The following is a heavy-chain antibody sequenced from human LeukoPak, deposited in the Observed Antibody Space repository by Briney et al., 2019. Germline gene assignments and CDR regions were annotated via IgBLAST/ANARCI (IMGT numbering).Heavy chain of an antibody. CDR3: ARGARRSSSRVFDY. D-gene: IGHD6-13*01. CDR2: ISAYNGNT. V-gene: IGHV1-18*01. CDR1: GYTFTSYG. J-gene: IGHJ4*02. Sequence: GASVKVSCKASGYTFTSYGISWVRQAPGQGLEWMGWISAYNGNTNYAQKLQGRVTMTRNTSISTAYMELSSLRSEDTAVYYCARGARRSSSRVFDYWGQGTLVTVSS.